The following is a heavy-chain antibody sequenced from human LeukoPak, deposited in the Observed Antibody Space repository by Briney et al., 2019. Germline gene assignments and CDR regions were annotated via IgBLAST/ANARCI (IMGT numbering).Heavy chain of an antibody. J-gene: IGHJ4*02. CDR2: ISSSSNYI. D-gene: IGHD6-13*01. CDR1: GFTFSSYN. V-gene: IGHV3-21*01. CDR3: AKDRGSLYSSQSEAFDY. Sequence: GGSLRLSCAASGFTFSSYNMNWVRQAPGKGLQWVSSISSSSNYIYYADSMKGRFTISRDNAKNSLYLQMNSLRAEDTAVYYCAKDRGSLYSSQSEAFDYWGQGTLVTVSS.